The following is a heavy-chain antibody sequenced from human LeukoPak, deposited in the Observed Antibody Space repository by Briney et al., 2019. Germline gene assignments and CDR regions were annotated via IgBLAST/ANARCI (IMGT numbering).Heavy chain of an antibody. CDR1: GGSISSGGYS. CDR3: ARVEYGDSFDY. V-gene: IGHV4-30-2*01. D-gene: IGHD4-17*01. CDR2: IYHSGST. Sequence: PSETLSLTCTVSGGSISSGGYSWSWIRQPPGKGLEWIGYIYHSGSTYYNPSLKSRVTISVDRSKNQFSLKLSSVTAADTAVYYCARVEYGDSFDYWGQGTLVTVSS. J-gene: IGHJ4*02.